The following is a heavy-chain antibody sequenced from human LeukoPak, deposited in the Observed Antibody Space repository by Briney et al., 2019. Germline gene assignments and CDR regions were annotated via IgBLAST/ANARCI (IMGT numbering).Heavy chain of an antibody. V-gene: IGHV3-23*01. Sequence: PGGSLRLSCAASGFTFSSYAMSWVRQAPGKGLEWVSAISGSGGSTYYADSVKGRFTISRDNSKNTLYLQMNSLRAEDTAVYYCAKGSYRYCSSTSCYTTGFLFDYWGQGTLVTVSS. CDR3: AKGSYRYCSSTSCYTTGFLFDY. D-gene: IGHD2-2*02. CDR2: ISGSGGST. J-gene: IGHJ4*02. CDR1: GFTFSSYA.